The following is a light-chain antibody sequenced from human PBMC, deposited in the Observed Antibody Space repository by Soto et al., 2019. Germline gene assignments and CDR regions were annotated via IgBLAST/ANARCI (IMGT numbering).Light chain of an antibody. CDR2: DVT. CDR3: CSYVGSYTSYV. Sequence: QSALTQPRSVSGSPGQSVTISCTGTSSDVGGYNFVSWYQQHPGKAPKFMIYDVTKRPSGVPDRFSGSKSGNTASLTISGLQAEDEADYYCCSYVGSYTSYVFGTGTKFTVL. J-gene: IGLJ1*01. V-gene: IGLV2-11*01. CDR1: SSDVGGYNF.